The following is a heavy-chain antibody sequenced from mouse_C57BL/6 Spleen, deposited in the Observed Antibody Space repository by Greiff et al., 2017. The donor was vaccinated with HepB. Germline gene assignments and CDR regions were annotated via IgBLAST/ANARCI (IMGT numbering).Heavy chain of an antibody. D-gene: IGHD4-1*01. CDR3: ARKTGTGY. V-gene: IGHV1-50*01. CDR1: GYTFTSYW. J-gene: IGHJ2*01. CDR2: IDPSDSST. Sequence: VQLQQSGAELVKPGASVKLSCKASGYTFTSYWMQWVKQRPGQGLEWIGEIDPSDSSTNYNQKFKGKATLTVETSSSTAYMQLSSLTSEDSAVYDCARKTGTGYWGQGTTLTVAS.